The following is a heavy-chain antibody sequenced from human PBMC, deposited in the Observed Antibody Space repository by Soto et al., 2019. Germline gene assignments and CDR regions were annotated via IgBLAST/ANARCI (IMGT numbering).Heavy chain of an antibody. CDR2: IIPIFGTA. J-gene: IGHJ3*02. D-gene: IGHD3-22*01. CDR1: GGTFSSYA. Sequence: QVQLVQSGAEVKKPGSSVKVSCKASGGTFSSYAISWVRQAPGQGLEWMGGIIPIFGTANYAQKFQGRVTITAYESTSTAYMELSSLRSEDTAVYYCARAHSYYYDSSGYRRSAFDIWGQGTMVTVSS. CDR3: ARAHSYYYDSSGYRRSAFDI. V-gene: IGHV1-69*01.